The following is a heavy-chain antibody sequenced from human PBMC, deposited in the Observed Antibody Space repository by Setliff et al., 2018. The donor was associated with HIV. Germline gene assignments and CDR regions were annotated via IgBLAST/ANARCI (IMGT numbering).Heavy chain of an antibody. Sequence: PSETLSLTCGVYGGSLSGYHWSWIRLPPGKGLEWIGEINYNGSTNYNPSLTSRVIISVDTSKNQFSVKLNSVTAADTAVYYCARHDASYYKWNDEVIWNHYGLDVWGQGTTVTVSS. CDR1: GGSLSGYH. V-gene: IGHV4-34*01. J-gene: IGHJ6*02. CDR2: INYNGST. D-gene: IGHD1-20*01. CDR3: ARHDASYYKWNDEVIWNHYGLDV.